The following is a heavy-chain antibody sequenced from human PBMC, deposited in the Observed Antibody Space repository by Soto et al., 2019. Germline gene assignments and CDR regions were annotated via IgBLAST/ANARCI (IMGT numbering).Heavy chain of an antibody. CDR2: IWYDGSNK. CDR1: GFTFSSYG. Sequence: GGSLRLSCAASGFTFSSYGMHWVRQAPGKGLEWVAVIWYDGSNKYYADSVKGRFTISRDNSKNTLYLQMNSLRAEDTAVYYCARDQSKGYYDSSGYYYHVYDAFDIWGQGTMVTVSS. J-gene: IGHJ3*02. D-gene: IGHD3-22*01. V-gene: IGHV3-33*01. CDR3: ARDQSKGYYDSSGYYYHVYDAFDI.